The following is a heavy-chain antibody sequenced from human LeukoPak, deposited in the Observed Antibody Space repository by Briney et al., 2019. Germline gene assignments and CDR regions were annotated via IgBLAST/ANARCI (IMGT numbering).Heavy chain of an antibody. J-gene: IGHJ6*02. V-gene: IGHV3-53*01. CDR3: AKVSGGGLYYDGMDV. Sequence: PGGSLRLSCAASGFTVSSNYMTWVRQAPGKGLEWVSVIYSAGSTYYADSVKGRFTISRDSSKNTLYLQMNSLRAEDTAVYYCAKVSGGGLYYDGMDVWGQGTTVTVSS. CDR2: IYSAGST. D-gene: IGHD1-14*01. CDR1: GFTVSSNY.